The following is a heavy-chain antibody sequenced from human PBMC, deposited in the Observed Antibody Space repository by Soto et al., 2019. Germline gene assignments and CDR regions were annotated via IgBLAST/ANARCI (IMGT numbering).Heavy chain of an antibody. V-gene: IGHV4-59*01. CDR3: ARTSGVPYYYNGLDV. CDR1: GVSISSYS. Sequence: PSETLSPTCTVSGVSISSYSWNWIRQPPGKGLEWIGYIYYSGSTNYNPSLKSRVTISVDTSQNQFSLKLTSVTGADTAVYYCARTSGVPYYYNGLDVSGQGTTVTVSS. CDR2: IYYSGST. J-gene: IGHJ6*02. D-gene: IGHD3-10*01.